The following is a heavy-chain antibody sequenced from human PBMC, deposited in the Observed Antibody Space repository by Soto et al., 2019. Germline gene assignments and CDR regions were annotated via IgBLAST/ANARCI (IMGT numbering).Heavy chain of an antibody. J-gene: IGHJ4*02. CDR2: ISYDGSNK. D-gene: IGHD6-13*01. V-gene: IGHV3-30*01. Sequence: VAVISYDGSNKYYADSVKGRFTISRDNSKNTLYLQMNSLRAEDTAVYYCARDRIYSSSWYDYWGQGTLVTVSS. CDR3: ARDRIYSSSWYDY.